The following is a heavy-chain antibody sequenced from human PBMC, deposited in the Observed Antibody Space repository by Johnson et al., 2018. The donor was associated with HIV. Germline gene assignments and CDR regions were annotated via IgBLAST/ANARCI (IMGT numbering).Heavy chain of an antibody. D-gene: IGHD6-19*01. Sequence: QVQLVESGGGLVQPGGSLRLSCATSGFTFSDYWMSWVRQAPGKGLEWVAVISYDGSTKYYADSVKGRFTISRDNSKNKLYLQMNSLRAECTAVYYCASTSSGWFYAFDIWGQGTMVTVSS. CDR1: GFTFSDYW. CDR2: ISYDGSTK. J-gene: IGHJ3*02. CDR3: ASTSSGWFYAFDI. V-gene: IGHV3-30*05.